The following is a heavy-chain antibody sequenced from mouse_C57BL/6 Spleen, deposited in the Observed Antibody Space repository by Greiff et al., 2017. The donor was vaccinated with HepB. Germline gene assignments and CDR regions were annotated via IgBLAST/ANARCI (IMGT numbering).Heavy chain of an antibody. Sequence: VKLQQPGAELVKPGASVKLSCKASGYTFTSYWMHWVKQRPGQGLEWIGMIHPNSGSTNYNEKFKSKATLTVDKSSSTAYMQLSSLTSEDSAVYYCARSSSGYDAMDYWGKGTSVTVSS. V-gene: IGHV1-64*01. CDR1: GYTFTSYW. CDR3: ARSSSGYDAMDY. CDR2: IHPNSGST. D-gene: IGHD3-2*02. J-gene: IGHJ4*01.